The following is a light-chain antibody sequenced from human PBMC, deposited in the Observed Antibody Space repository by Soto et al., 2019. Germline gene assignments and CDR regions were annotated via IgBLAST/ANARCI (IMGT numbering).Light chain of an antibody. Sequence: QSVLTQSPSASGTPGQRVSISCSGSSSNIESNTVSWYQHVPGTAPKLLIYSNDQRPSAVPGRFSGSKSGSSASLAISGLQSEDEAYYYCATWDDSLNVVFGGGTQLTVL. CDR1: SSNIESNT. CDR2: SND. CDR3: ATWDDSLNVV. V-gene: IGLV1-44*01. J-gene: IGLJ3*02.